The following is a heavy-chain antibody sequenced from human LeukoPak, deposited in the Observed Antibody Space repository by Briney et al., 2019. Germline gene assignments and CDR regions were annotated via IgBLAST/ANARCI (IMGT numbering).Heavy chain of an antibody. Sequence: GGSLRLSCAASGFTFSSYEMNWVRQAPGKGLEWVSYISSSGSTIYYADSVKGRFTISRDNAKNSLYLQMNSLRAEDTAVYYCAREWEPYDAFDIWGQGTMVTVSS. V-gene: IGHV3-48*03. CDR2: ISSSGSTI. CDR3: AREWEPYDAFDI. D-gene: IGHD1-26*01. J-gene: IGHJ3*02. CDR1: GFTFSSYE.